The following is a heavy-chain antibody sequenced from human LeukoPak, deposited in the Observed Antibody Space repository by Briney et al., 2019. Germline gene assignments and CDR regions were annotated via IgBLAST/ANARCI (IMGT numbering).Heavy chain of an antibody. V-gene: IGHV1-69*04. D-gene: IGHD6-6*01. CDR1: GGTFSSYA. CDR3: ARALDEYSSSWVFDY. Sequence: SVKVSCKHCGGTFSSYALSWVRPAPGQGLEWMGRVIPILGIANYAQKFQGRVTITADKSTSTAYMELSSVRSEDTAVYCCARALDEYSSSWVFDYWGQGTLVTDCS. CDR2: VIPILGIA. J-gene: IGHJ4*02.